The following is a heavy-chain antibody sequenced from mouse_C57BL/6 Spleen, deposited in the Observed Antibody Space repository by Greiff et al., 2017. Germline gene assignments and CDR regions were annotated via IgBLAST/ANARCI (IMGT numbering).Heavy chain of an antibody. D-gene: IGHD1-1*01. CDR3: AKDYGSSYEYFDV. CDR1: GYAFSSYW. Sequence: QVQLQQSGAELVKPGASVKISCKASGYAFSSYWMNWVKQRPGKGLEWIGQIYPGDGDTTYNGKFKGKATLTADKSSSTAYMQLSSLTSEDSAVYFCAKDYGSSYEYFDVWGTGTTVTVSS. V-gene: IGHV1-80*01. J-gene: IGHJ1*03. CDR2: IYPGDGDT.